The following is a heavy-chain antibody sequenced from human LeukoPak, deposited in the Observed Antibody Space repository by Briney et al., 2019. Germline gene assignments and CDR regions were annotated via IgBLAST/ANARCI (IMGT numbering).Heavy chain of an antibody. CDR2: IYHSGST. Sequence: SETLSLTCTVSGYSISSGYYWGWIRQPPGKGLEWIGSIYHSGSTYYNPSLKSRVTISVDTSKSQFSLKLSSVTAADTAVYYCARTYYGSGSYYFDYWGQGTLVTVSS. CDR3: ARTYYGSGSYYFDY. J-gene: IGHJ4*02. CDR1: GYSISSGYY. D-gene: IGHD3-10*01. V-gene: IGHV4-38-2*02.